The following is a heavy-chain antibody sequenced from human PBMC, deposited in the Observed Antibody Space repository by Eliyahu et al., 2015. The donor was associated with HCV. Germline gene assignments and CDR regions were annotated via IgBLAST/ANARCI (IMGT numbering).Heavy chain of an antibody. Sequence: EVQLVESGGGLVQPGGSLRLSCAASGFTFSSYWMSWVRQAPGEGAGGGGQLKADGSEKYYVDSVKGRFTISRDNAKNSLYLQMNSLRAEDTAVYYCASNIMDVWGKGTTVTVSS. CDR3: ASNIMDV. V-gene: IGHV3-7*01. CDR1: GFTFSSYW. J-gene: IGHJ6*03. CDR2: KADGSEK.